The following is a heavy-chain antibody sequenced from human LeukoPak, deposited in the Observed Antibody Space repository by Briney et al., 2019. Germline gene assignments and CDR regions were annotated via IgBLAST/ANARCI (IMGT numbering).Heavy chain of an antibody. J-gene: IGHJ4*02. CDR3: ARDPPSRGTRYFDY. V-gene: IGHV3-21*01. CDR1: GSPFSRYS. Sequence: GGSLKLSCAASGSPFSRYSMNWVRQAPEERPEWVSSISSSSSNKDYVDSVKGRFTVSRDNAKNSPYLQMDSLRVEDTAVYYCARDPPSRGTRYFDYWGQGTLVTVSS. D-gene: IGHD3-16*01. CDR2: ISSSSSNK.